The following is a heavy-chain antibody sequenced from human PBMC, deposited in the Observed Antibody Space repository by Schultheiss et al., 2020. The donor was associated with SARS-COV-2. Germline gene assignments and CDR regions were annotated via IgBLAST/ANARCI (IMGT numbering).Heavy chain of an antibody. CDR2: IDTQGYGI. D-gene: IGHD3-10*01. CDR1: GFIFSSYS. CDR3: ARVVLLWFRPIRYYFDY. J-gene: IGHJ4*02. V-gene: IGHV3-21*04. Sequence: GGSLRLSCAGSGFIFSSYSMSWVRQAPGKGLEWVTRIDTQGYGIMYADFVKGRFTISRDNAKNSLYLQMNSLRAEDTAVYYCARVVLLWFRPIRYYFDYWGQGTLVTVSS.